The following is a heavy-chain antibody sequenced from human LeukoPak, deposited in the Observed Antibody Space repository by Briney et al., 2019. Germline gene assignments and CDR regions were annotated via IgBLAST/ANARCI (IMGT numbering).Heavy chain of an antibody. CDR1: GSTFSSHA. D-gene: IGHD5-24*01. CDR2: ISGGADTT. CDR3: AKDPYTISAPPFDY. J-gene: IGHJ4*02. V-gene: IGHV3-23*01. Sequence: GGSLKLSCAASGSTFSSHAMTWVRQAPGKGLEWVSSISGGADTTYYADSVKGRFTISRDNPKNILYLQMSGLRVEDTAVYYCAKDPYTISAPPFDYWGQGTLVTVSS.